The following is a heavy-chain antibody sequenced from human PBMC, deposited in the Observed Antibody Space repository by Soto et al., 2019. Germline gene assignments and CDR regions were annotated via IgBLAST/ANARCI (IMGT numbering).Heavy chain of an antibody. CDR1: GYTFTSFG. V-gene: IGHV1-18*01. CDR3: ARELWFGGLFPKNDAFDI. Sequence: ASVKVSCKASGYTFTSFGISWVRQAPGQGLEWMGWISAYNGNTNYAQKLQGRVTMTTDTSTSTAYMELRSLRSDDTAVYYCARELWFGGLFPKNDAFDIWGQGTMVTVSS. D-gene: IGHD3-10*01. J-gene: IGHJ3*02. CDR2: ISAYNGNT.